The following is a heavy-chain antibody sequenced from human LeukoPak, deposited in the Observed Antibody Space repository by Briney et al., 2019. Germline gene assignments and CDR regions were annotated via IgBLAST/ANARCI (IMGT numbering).Heavy chain of an antibody. CDR2: ISSSSSYI. J-gene: IGHJ6*02. V-gene: IGHV3-21*01. D-gene: IGHD3-22*01. Sequence: GGSLRLSCAASGFTFSSYSMNWVRQAPGKGLEWVSSISSSSSYIYYADSVKGRFTISRDNSKNTLYLQMNSLRAEDTAVYYCARENPDDYYDSSGYSPYYYYYGMDVWGQGTTVTVSS. CDR3: ARENPDDYYDSSGYSPYYYYYGMDV. CDR1: GFTFSSYS.